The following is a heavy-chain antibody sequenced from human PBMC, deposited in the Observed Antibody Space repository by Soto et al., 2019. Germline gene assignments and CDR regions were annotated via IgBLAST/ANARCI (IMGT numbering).Heavy chain of an antibody. CDR3: AREGRITMVRGVEYYYGMDV. CDR2: INAGNGNT. J-gene: IGHJ6*02. CDR1: GYTFTSYA. V-gene: IGHV1-3*05. D-gene: IGHD3-10*01. Sequence: QVQLVQSGAEEKKPGASVKGSCKASGYTFTSYAMHWVRQAPGQRLEWMGWINAGNGNTKYSQKFQGRVTITRDTSASTAYMELSSLRSEDTAVYYCAREGRITMVRGVEYYYGMDVWGQGTTVTVSS.